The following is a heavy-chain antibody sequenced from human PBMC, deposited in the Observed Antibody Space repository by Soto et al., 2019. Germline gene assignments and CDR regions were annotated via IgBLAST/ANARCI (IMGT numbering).Heavy chain of an antibody. CDR2: IIPIFGTA. Sequence: QVQLVQSGAEVKKPGSSVKVSCKASGGTFSSYAISWVRQAPGQGLEWMGGIIPIFGTANYAQKFQGRVTITADKSTSTAYMELSSLRSEDTAVYYCARDRHSSSWYRGSTDWFDPWGQGTLVTVSS. CDR1: GGTFSSYA. D-gene: IGHD6-13*01. CDR3: ARDRHSSSWYRGSTDWFDP. J-gene: IGHJ5*02. V-gene: IGHV1-69*06.